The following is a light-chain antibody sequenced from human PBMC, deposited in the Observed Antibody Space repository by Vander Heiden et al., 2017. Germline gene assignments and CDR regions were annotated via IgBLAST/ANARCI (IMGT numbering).Light chain of an antibody. CDR3: QCYDNSLSSPRYV. CDR2: GNN. V-gene: IGLV1-40*01. J-gene: IGLJ1*01. CDR1: ASNSGESHD. Sequence: SVLTQPPSVSVAAGQRITISCTVSASNSGESHDVHWDQQLPGTAPKLLIYGNNNRPSGVPDRFSGAKSGTSAALAITGRQAEDEDDYYCQCYDNSLSSPRYVLGTGTKVTVL.